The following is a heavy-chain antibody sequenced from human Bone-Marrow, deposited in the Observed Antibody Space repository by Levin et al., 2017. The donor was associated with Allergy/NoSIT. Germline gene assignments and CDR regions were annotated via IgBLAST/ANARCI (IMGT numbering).Heavy chain of an antibody. J-gene: IGHJ1*01. D-gene: IGHD1/OR15-1a*01. CDR3: AMTGSGRGTTAEYFQH. CDR1: GYTFTGYY. CDR2: INPNSGGT. V-gene: IGHV1-2*06. Sequence: GESLKISCKASGYTFTGYYMHWVRQAPGQGLEWMGRINPNSGGTNYAQKFQGRVTMTRDTSISTAYMELSRLRSDDTAVYYCAMTGSGRGTTAEYFQHWGQGTLVTVSS.